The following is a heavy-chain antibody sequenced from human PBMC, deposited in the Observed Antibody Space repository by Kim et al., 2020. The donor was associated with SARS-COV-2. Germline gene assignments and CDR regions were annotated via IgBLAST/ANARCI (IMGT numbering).Heavy chain of an antibody. CDR1: GYTFTGYY. CDR3: ARVRGVGHCSSTSCQTRLYYYYGMDV. D-gene: IGHD2-2*01. V-gene: IGHV1-2*02. CDR2: INPNSGGT. J-gene: IGHJ6*02. Sequence: ASVKVSCKASGYTFTGYYMHWVRQAPGQGLEWMGWINPNSGGTNYAQKFQGRVTMTRDTSISTAYMELSRLRSDDTAVYYCARVRGVGHCSSTSCQTRLYYYYGMDVWGQGTTVTVSS.